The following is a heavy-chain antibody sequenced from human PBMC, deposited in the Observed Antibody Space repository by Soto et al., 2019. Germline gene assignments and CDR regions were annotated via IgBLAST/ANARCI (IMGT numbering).Heavy chain of an antibody. Sequence: SETLSLTGTVSGGSISSGDYYWSWIRQPPGKRLEWIGYIYYSGSTYYNPSLKSRVTISVDTSKNQFSLKLSSVTAADTAVYYCEKVRVVGATRLYYNYGLDVWGQGTRVRVS. CDR1: GGSISSGDYY. CDR3: EKVRVVGATRLYYNYGLDV. D-gene: IGHD1-26*01. J-gene: IGHJ6*02. V-gene: IGHV4-30-4*01. CDR2: IYYSGST.